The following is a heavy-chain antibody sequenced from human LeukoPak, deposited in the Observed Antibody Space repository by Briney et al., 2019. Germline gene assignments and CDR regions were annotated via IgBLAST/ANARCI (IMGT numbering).Heavy chain of an antibody. D-gene: IGHD6-13*01. J-gene: IGHJ4*02. CDR2: ISSSSSYI. CDR1: GFTFSSYS. V-gene: IGHV3-21*01. Sequence: GGSLRLSCAASGFTFSSYSMNWVRQAPGKGLEWVSSISSSSSYIYYADSVKGRFTISRDNAKNSLYLQMNSLRAEDTAVYYCARVPNIAAAGTSFDYWGQGTLVTVSS. CDR3: ARVPNIAAAGTSFDY.